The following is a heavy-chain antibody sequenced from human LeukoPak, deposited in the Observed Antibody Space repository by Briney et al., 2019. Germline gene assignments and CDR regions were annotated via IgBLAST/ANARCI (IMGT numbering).Heavy chain of an antibody. CDR1: GFTFSSYG. D-gene: IGHD6-19*01. J-gene: IGHJ6*03. CDR2: ISGSGGST. V-gene: IGHV3-23*01. Sequence: PGGSPRLSCAASGFTFSSYGMSWVRQAPGKGLEWVSAISGSGGSTYYADSVKGRFTISRDNSKNTLYLKMNSLRAEDTAVYYCAKDPVAVAVTTYYYYMDVWGKGTTVTISS. CDR3: AKDPVAVAVTTYYYYMDV.